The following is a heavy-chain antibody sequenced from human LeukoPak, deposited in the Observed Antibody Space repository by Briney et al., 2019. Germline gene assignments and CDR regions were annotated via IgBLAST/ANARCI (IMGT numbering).Heavy chain of an antibody. CDR1: GGSFSGYY. J-gene: IGHJ4*02. Sequence: SETLSLTCAVYGGSFSGYYWSWIRQPPGKGLEWIGEINHSGSTNYNPSLKSRVTISVDTSKNQFSLKLSSVTAADTAVYYCARENYGHNFDYWGQGTLVTVSS. V-gene: IGHV4-34*01. D-gene: IGHD3-16*01. CDR3: ARENYGHNFDY. CDR2: INHSGST.